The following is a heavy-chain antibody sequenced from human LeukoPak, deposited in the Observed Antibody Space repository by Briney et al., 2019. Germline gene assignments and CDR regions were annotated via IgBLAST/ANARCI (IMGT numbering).Heavy chain of an antibody. D-gene: IGHD3-10*01. CDR3: ARSWGSGSFFDY. V-gene: IGHV4-39*01. CDR1: GGSITSSSYY. J-gene: IGHJ4*02. CDR2: FYYSGST. Sequence: PSETLSLTCTVSGGSITSSSYYWGWIRQPPGKGLQWIGSFYYSGSTYYNPSLKSRVTISVDTSKNQFSLKLSSVTAADTAVYYCARSWGSGSFFDYWGQGTLVTVSS.